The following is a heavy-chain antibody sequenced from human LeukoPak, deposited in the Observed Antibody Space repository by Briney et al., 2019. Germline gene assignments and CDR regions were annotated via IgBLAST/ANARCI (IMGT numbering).Heavy chain of an antibody. CDR2: IYYSGST. Sequence: PSETLSLTCAVYGGSFSGYYWSWIRQPPGKGLEWIGYIYYSGSTYYNPSLKSRVTISVDTSKNQFSLRLSSVTAADTAVYYCARDGSGYGYYFDYWGQGTLVTVSS. CDR1: GGSFSGYY. CDR3: ARDGSGYGYYFDY. D-gene: IGHD3-22*01. J-gene: IGHJ4*02. V-gene: IGHV4-30-4*01.